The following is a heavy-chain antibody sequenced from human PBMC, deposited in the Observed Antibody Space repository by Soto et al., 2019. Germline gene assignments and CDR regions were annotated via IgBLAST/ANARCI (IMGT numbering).Heavy chain of an antibody. J-gene: IGHJ4*02. D-gene: IGHD2-2*01. CDR2: INPNSGGT. CDR3: ARESGPPKFANIVVVPAATPGPLDY. CDR1: GYTFTGYY. V-gene: IGHV1-2*02. Sequence: SLKVSCKASGYTFTGYYMHWVRQAPGQGLEWMGWINPNSGGTNYAQKFQGRVTMTRDTSISTAYMELSRLRSDDTAVYYCARESGPPKFANIVVVPAATPGPLDYWGQGTLVTVSS.